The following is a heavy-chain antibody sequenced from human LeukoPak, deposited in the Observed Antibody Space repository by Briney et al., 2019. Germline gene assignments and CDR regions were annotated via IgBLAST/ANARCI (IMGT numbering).Heavy chain of an antibody. CDR2: ISWNSGSI. D-gene: IGHD6-13*01. J-gene: IGHJ3*02. CDR3: AKDIMGIAEDAFDI. CDR1: GFTFDDYA. V-gene: IGHV3-9*01. Sequence: GRSLRLSCAASGFTFDDYAMHWVRHAPGKGLEWVSGISWNSGSIGYADSVKGRFTISRDNAKNSLYLQMNSLRAEDTALYYCAKDIMGIAEDAFDIWGQGTMVTVSS.